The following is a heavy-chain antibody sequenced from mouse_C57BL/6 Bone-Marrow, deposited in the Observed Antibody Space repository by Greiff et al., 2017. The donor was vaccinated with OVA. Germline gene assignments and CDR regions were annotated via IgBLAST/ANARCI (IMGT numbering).Heavy chain of an antibody. J-gene: IGHJ1*03. CDR2: INPNNGGT. V-gene: IGHV1-26*01. CDR3: ARTRGSSSYWYFDV. D-gene: IGHD1-1*01. CDR1: GYTFTDYY. Sequence: EVQLQQSGPELVKPGASVKISCKASGYTFTDYYMNWVKQRPGKSLEWIGDINPNNGGTSYNQKFKGKATLTVDKSSSTAYMELRSLTSEDSAVYYCARTRGSSSYWYFDVWGTGTTVTVSS.